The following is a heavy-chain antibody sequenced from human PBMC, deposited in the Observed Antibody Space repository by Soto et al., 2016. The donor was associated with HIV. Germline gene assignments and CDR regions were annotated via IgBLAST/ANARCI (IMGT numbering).Heavy chain of an antibody. D-gene: IGHD4-17*01. Sequence: EVQLLDSGGGLVQPGGSLRLSCAASGFTFSRYAMSWVRQAPGKGLEWVSGISGSGGRTYYADSVKGRFTISRDNSKNILHLQMSSLRADDTAVYYCVREDYGPYYSFMDVWGKGTTGHRLL. J-gene: IGHJ6*03. CDR3: VREDYGPYYSFMDV. V-gene: IGHV3-23*01. CDR2: ISGSGGRT. CDR1: GFTFSRYA.